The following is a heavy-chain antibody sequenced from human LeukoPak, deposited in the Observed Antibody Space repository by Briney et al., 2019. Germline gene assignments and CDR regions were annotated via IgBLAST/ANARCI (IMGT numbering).Heavy chain of an antibody. J-gene: IGHJ5*02. CDR1: GFTFSSYW. CDR3: ARGTGASWFDP. V-gene: IGHV4-34*01. CDR2: INHSGST. Sequence: GSLRLSCAASGFTFSSYWMSWIRQPPGKGLEWIGEINHSGSTNYNPSLKSRVTISVDTSKNQFSLKLSSVTAADTAVYYCARGTGASWFDPWGQGTLVTVSS.